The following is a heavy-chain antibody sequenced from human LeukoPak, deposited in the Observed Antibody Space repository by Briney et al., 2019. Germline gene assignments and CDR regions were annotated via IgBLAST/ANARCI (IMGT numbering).Heavy chain of an antibody. CDR3: TRASEQWLGRLDY. CDR2: IGSKAYGGTT. D-gene: IGHD6-19*01. J-gene: IGHJ4*02. Sequence: GGSLRLSCTASGFTFGDYAMSWVRQAPGKGLEWVGFIGSKAYGGTTEYAASVKGRFTISRDDSKSIAYLQMNSLKTEDTAVYYCTRASEQWLGRLDYWGQGTLVTVSS. V-gene: IGHV3-49*04. CDR1: GFTFGDYA.